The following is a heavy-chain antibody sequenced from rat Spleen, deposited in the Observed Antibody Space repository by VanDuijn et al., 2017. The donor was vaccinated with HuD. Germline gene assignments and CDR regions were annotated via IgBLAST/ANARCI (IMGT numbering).Heavy chain of an antibody. J-gene: IGHJ2*01. D-gene: IGHD4-4*01. CDR2: ISYDGSST. CDR3: ARGESNSDYFDY. CDR1: GFTFSDYY. Sequence: EVQLVESDGGLVQPGRSLKLSCAASGFTFSDYYMAWVRQAPKKGLEWVASISYDGSSTYYGDSVKGRFTISRDNAKRNLNLQMNSLRSEDTATYYCARGESNSDYFDYWGQGVMVTVSS. V-gene: IGHV5-22*01.